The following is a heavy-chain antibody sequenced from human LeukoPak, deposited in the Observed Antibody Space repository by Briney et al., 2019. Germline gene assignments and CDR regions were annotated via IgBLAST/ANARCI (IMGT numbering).Heavy chain of an antibody. D-gene: IGHD6-19*01. Sequence: GGSLRPSCAASGFTVSGNYMSWVRQAPGKGLEWVSVINSGGSTYYADSVKGRFTISRHSSKNTLYLQMNSLRAEDTAVYYCARGGGSGWYGSAFDIWGQGTMVTVSS. CDR3: ARGGGSGWYGSAFDI. J-gene: IGHJ3*02. CDR1: GFTVSGNY. CDR2: INSGGST. V-gene: IGHV3-53*04.